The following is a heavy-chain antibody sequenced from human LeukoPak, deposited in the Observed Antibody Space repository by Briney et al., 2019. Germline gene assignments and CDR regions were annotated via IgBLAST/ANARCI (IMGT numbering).Heavy chain of an antibody. Sequence: NPGGSLRLSCAASGFTFSSYSMHWVRQAPGKGLEWVSLISSSSSYIYYADSVKGRFTISRDNAKNSLYLQMNSLRAEDTALYYCAKDFSSGYYYFDYWGQGTLVTVSS. CDR1: GFTFSSYS. CDR3: AKDFSSGYYYFDY. CDR2: ISSSSSYI. D-gene: IGHD3-22*01. V-gene: IGHV3-21*04. J-gene: IGHJ4*02.